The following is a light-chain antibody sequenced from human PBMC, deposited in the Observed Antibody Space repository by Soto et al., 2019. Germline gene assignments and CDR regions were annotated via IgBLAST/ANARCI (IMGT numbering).Light chain of an antibody. CDR2: AVS. CDR3: CSYAGSSSFRVL. J-gene: IGLJ2*01. V-gene: IGLV2-11*01. Sequence: QSVLTQPRSVSGSPGQSVTISCTGTNSDVGGYNFVSWYQQLPGKAPKLMISAVSQRPSGVPDRFSGSKSGNTASLIISGLQAADEAEYYCCCCSYAGSSSFRVLFGGGTQLTVL. CDR1: NSDVGGYNF.